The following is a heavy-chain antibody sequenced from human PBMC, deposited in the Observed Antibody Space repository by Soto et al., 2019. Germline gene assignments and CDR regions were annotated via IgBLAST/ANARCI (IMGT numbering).Heavy chain of an antibody. CDR3: ARERYYDILTGYQNYYYYGMDV. CDR2: ISAYNCNT. Sequence: GASVKVSCKASGYTFTSSGISWVPQAPGQGLEWTGWISAYNCNTNYAQKLQGRVTITTDTSTSTAYMELRSLRSDYTALYYCARERYYDILTGYQNYYYYGMDVWGQGTTVTVSS. V-gene: IGHV1-18*01. CDR1: GYTFTSSG. D-gene: IGHD3-9*01. J-gene: IGHJ6*02.